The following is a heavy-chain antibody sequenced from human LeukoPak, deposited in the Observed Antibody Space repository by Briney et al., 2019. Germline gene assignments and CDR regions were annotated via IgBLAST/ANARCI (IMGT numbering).Heavy chain of an antibody. CDR1: GYTFTGYY. V-gene: IGHV7-4-1*02. J-gene: IGHJ4*02. D-gene: IGHD6-13*01. CDR2: INTNTGNP. CDR3: ARAQMGIAAAGGRI. Sequence: ASVKVSCKASGYTFTGYYMHWVRQAPGQGLEWMGWINTNTGNPTYAQGFTGRFVFSLDTSVSTAYLQISSLKAEDTAVYYCARAQMGIAAAGGRIWGQGTLVTVSS.